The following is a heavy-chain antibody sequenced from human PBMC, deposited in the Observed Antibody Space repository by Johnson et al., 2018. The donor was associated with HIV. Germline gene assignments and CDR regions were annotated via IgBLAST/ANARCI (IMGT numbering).Heavy chain of an antibody. Sequence: QVQLVESGGGVVQPGRSLRVSCVASGFTLSSYAMHWVRQAPGKGLEWVAVVSYDGSNKYYADSVKGRFTISRDNSKNTLYLQMNSLRGEDTAVYYGARGDIGWNDDFAFDIWGQGTMVTVSS. D-gene: IGHD1-1*01. CDR3: ARGDIGWNDDFAFDI. CDR2: VSYDGSNK. CDR1: GFTLSSYA. J-gene: IGHJ3*02. V-gene: IGHV3-30*04.